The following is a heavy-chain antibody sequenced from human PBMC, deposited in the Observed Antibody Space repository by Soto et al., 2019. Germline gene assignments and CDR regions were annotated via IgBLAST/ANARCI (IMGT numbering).Heavy chain of an antibody. D-gene: IGHD3-10*01. CDR2: ISPFDGNT. J-gene: IGHJ6*02. V-gene: IGHV1-18*01. CDR3: ATGGWFGEPNGIDV. Sequence: AAVKVSCKTCGYTFTNYGISWVRQAPGQGLEWMGWISPFDGNTNYAQKFQVRVTMTTDTSMSTAYMELRRLRSDDTSVYFCATGGWFGEPNGIDVWGQGTTVTVSS. CDR1: GYTFTNYG.